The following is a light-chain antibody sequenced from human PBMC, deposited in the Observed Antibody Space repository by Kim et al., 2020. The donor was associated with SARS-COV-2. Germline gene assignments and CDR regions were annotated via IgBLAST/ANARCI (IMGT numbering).Light chain of an antibody. CDR1: HSVGSTY. V-gene: IGKV3-20*01. J-gene: IGKJ1*01. CDR2: GAS. Sequence: SPVEGAILSCRASHSVGSTYLAWYQHKPGQAPRLLIYGASSRSTGIPDRFSGSGSGMDFTLTISRLESEDFAVYYCQQYDTSPWTFGQGTKVDIK. CDR3: QQYDTSPWT.